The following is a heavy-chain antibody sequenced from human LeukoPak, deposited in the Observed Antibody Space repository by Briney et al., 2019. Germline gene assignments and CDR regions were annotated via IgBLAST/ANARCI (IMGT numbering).Heavy chain of an antibody. CDR3: ARHVREDFWSVPIFDY. CDR1: GGSISSSSYY. Sequence: SETLSLTCTVSGGSISSSSYYWGWIRQPPGKGLEWIGYIYYSGSTNYNPSLKSRVTISVDTSKNQFSLKLSSVTAADTAVYYCARHVREDFWSVPIFDYWGQGTLVTVSS. V-gene: IGHV4-61*05. D-gene: IGHD3-3*01. CDR2: IYYSGST. J-gene: IGHJ4*02.